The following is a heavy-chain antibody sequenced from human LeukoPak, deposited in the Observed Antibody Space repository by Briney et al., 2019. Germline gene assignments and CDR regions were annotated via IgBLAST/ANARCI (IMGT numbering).Heavy chain of an antibody. J-gene: IGHJ4*02. D-gene: IGHD6-19*01. CDR1: GGSISSYY. CDR3: AGVSSTGRYDY. V-gene: IGHV4-4*07. CDR2: IYSSGST. Sequence: SETLSLTCTVSGGSISSYYWSWIRQPAGKGLEWIGRIYSSGSTNYNPSLKGRVTMSVDTSKNQFSLKLSPVTSADTAVYSGAGVSSTGRYDYWGQRALFTVSS.